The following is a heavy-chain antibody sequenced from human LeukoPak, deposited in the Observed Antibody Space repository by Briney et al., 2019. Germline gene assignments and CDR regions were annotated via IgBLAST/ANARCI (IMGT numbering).Heavy chain of an antibody. CDR3: ARGRLWYCSSTGCWFDP. D-gene: IGHD2-2*01. CDR2: INSDGSST. V-gene: IGHV3-74*01. CDR1: GFTFSSYW. J-gene: IGHJ5*02. Sequence: PGGSLRLSCAASGFTFSSYWMHWVRQAPGKGLVWVSRINSDGSSTSYADSVKGRFTISRDSAKNTLYLQMNSLRAEDTAVHYCARGRLWYCSSTGCWFDPWGQGTLVTVSS.